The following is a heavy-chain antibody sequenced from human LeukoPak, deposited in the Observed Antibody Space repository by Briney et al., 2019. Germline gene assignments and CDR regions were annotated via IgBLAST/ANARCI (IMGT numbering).Heavy chain of an antibody. CDR2: IYYSGST. J-gene: IGHJ4*02. Sequence: SETLSLTCTVSGGSISSYYWSWIRQPPGKGLEWIGYIYYSGSTNYHPSLKSRVTISVDTSKNQFSLKLSSVTAADTAVYYCARGYCSSTSCYLYGLFDYWGQGTLVTVSS. V-gene: IGHV4-59*01. D-gene: IGHD2-2*01. CDR3: ARGYCSSTSCYLYGLFDY. CDR1: GGSISSYY.